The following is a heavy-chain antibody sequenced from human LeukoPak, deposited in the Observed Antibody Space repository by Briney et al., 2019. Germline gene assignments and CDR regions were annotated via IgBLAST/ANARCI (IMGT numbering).Heavy chain of an antibody. CDR3: ARVKIDVLSIPPYGMDV. V-gene: IGHV1-69*13. CDR1: GGTFSSYA. D-gene: IGHD2-2*01. J-gene: IGHJ6*02. CDR2: IIPIFGTA. Sequence: ASVKVSCKASGGTFSSYAISWVRQAPGQGLEWMGGIIPIFGTANYAQKFQGRVTITADESTSTAYMELSSLRSEDTAVYYCARVKIDVLSIPPYGMDVWGQGTTVTVSS.